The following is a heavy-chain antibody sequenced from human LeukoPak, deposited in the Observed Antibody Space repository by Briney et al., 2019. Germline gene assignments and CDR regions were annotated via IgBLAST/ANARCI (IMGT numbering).Heavy chain of an antibody. J-gene: IGHJ4*02. CDR2: ISYDGSNK. V-gene: IGHV3-30*04. CDR1: GFTFSSYA. CDR3: ARPREIVVVVAATPDY. Sequence: GGSLRLSCAASGFTFSSYAMHWVRQAPGKGLEWVAVISYDGSNKYYADSVKGRFTISRDNSKNTLYLQMNSLRAEDTAVYYCARPREIVVVVAATPDYWGQGTLVTVSS. D-gene: IGHD2-15*01.